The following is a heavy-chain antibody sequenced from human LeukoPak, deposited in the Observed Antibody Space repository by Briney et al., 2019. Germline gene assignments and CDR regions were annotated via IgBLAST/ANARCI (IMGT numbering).Heavy chain of an antibody. D-gene: IGHD7-27*01. CDR1: GYTFTSYD. V-gene: IGHV1-8*01. Sequence: GAPVKVSCKASGYTFTSYDINWVRRTGQGLEWMGWMSPNSGNTGYAQKFQGRVTMTRDTSISTAYMELSSLRSEDTAVYSCARGPPNWGLDYWGQGTLVTVSS. CDR2: MSPNSGNT. CDR3: ARGPPNWGLDY. J-gene: IGHJ4*02.